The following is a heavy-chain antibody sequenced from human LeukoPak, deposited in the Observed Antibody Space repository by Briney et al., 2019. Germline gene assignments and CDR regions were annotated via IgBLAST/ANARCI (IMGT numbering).Heavy chain of an antibody. V-gene: IGHV3-30*15. Sequence: GGSLRLSCEASGLSLSNYPMHWVRQAPGKGLEWITLITYDGAFDGGKTYYADSVKGRFTISRDNSKNTLYLQMSSLRAEDTAVYYCVKGDPDMGNYFDYWGQGTLVTVSS. CDR3: VKGDPDMGNYFDY. J-gene: IGHJ4*02. CDR1: GLSLSNYP. CDR2: ITYDGAFDGGKT. D-gene: IGHD1-26*01.